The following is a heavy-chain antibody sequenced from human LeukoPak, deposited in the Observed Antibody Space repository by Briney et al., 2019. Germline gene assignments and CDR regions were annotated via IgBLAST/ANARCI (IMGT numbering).Heavy chain of an antibody. CDR3: ARQTGSGLFILP. D-gene: IGHD3/OR15-3a*01. J-gene: IGHJ4*02. CDR2: IYYSGNT. CDR1: GGSFSGHY. V-gene: IGHV4-34*01. Sequence: SETLSLTCAVYGGSFSGHYWSWIRQPPGKGLEWIGSIYYSGNTYYNASLKSQVSISIDTSKNRFSLKLTSVTAADTAVYYCARQTGSGLFILPGGQGTLVTVSS.